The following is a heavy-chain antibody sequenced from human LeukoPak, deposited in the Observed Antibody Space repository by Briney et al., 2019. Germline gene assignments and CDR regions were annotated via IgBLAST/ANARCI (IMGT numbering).Heavy chain of an antibody. J-gene: IGHJ4*02. CDR3: VRGRSYGFDFDS. Sequence: PSETLSLTCDVSGVSINTCCYYWTWIRQPPGKGLEWIGYKYYSGSTRYNSSLRSRLTISLDSSKNQFSLRLTSVTAADTAVYYCVRGRSYGFDFDSWGPGTLVIVSS. CDR2: KYYSGST. D-gene: IGHD5-18*01. V-gene: IGHV4-61*01. CDR1: GVSINTCCYY.